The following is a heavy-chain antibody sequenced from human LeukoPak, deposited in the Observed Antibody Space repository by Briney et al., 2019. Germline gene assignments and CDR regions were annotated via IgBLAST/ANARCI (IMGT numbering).Heavy chain of an antibody. CDR1: GGSVSSGSYY. D-gene: IGHD3-22*01. Sequence: PSETLSLTCTVSGGSVSSGSYYWSWIRQPPGEGLEWIGYIYYSGSTNYNPSLKSRVTISVDTSKNQFSLKLSSVTAADTAVYYCATTYYYDSSGYYGPPLFDYWGQGTLVTVSS. CDR2: IYYSGST. CDR3: ATTYYYDSSGYYGPPLFDY. V-gene: IGHV4-61*01. J-gene: IGHJ4*02.